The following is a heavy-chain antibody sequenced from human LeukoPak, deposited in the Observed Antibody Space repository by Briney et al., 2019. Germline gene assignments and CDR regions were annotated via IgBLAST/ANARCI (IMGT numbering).Heavy chain of an antibody. CDR2: IYYSGST. D-gene: IGHD3-22*01. Sequence: SETPSLTCTVSGGSISSYYWSWIRQPPGKGLEWIGYIYYSGSTNYNPSLKSRDTISVDTSKNQFSLKLSSVTAADTAVYYCASAYDSSGYYHNFFDYWGQGTLVTVSS. J-gene: IGHJ4*02. CDR3: ASAYDSSGYYHNFFDY. CDR1: GGSISSYY. V-gene: IGHV4-59*01.